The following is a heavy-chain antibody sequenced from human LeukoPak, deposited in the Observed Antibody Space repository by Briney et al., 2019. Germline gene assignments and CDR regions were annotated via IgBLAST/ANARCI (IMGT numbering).Heavy chain of an antibody. V-gene: IGHV1-46*01. CDR2: INPSGDHT. Sequence: ASVKVSCKASGYIFTTYYMHWVRQAPEQGLEWMGMINPSGDHTMYAQKFQGRVTMTRDMSTSTVYMELSSLRSEDTAVYYCARDKYYYGSGSYSGYYMDVWGKGTTVTVSS. D-gene: IGHD3-10*01. J-gene: IGHJ6*03. CDR1: GYIFTTYY. CDR3: ARDKYYYGSGSYSGYYMDV.